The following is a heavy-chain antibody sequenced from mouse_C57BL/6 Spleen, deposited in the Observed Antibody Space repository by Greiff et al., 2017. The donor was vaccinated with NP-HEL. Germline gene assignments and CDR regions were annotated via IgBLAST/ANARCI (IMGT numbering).Heavy chain of an antibody. CDR3: ARPRLYYAMDY. D-gene: IGHD3-2*02. CDR1: GFTFSDYG. Sequence: EVKLMESGGGLVKPGGSLKLSCAASGFTFSDYGMHWVRQAPEKGLEWVAYISSGSSTIYYADTVKGRFTISRDNAKNTLFLQMTSLRSEDTAMYYCARPRLYYAMDYWGQGTSVTVSS. CDR2: ISSGSSTI. V-gene: IGHV5-17*01. J-gene: IGHJ4*01.